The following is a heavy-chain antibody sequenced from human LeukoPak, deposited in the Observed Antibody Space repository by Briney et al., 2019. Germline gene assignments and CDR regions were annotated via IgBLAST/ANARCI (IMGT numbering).Heavy chain of an antibody. Sequence: LRLSCAASGFTFSSYSMNWVRQAPGKGLEWIGDVSLDGITNYNPSLLGRVTISLGKSAKQVSLRLTSVTAADTAIYYCARDSSAPRSYFALDVWGQGTTVTVSS. CDR2: VSLDGIT. V-gene: IGHV4-34*09. CDR3: ARDSSAPRSYFALDV. J-gene: IGHJ6*01. CDR1: GFTFSSYSM. D-gene: IGHD6-19*01.